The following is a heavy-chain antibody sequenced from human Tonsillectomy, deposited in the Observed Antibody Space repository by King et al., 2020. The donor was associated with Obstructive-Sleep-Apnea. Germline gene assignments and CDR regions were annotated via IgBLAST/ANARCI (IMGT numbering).Heavy chain of an antibody. J-gene: IGHJ4*02. V-gene: IGHV4-31*03. CDR3: ARGGGGSGNY. Sequence: QVQLQESGPGLVKPSQTLSLTCIVSGGSISSGGYYWSWIRQHPGKGLEWIGYIYYSGSTYYNPSLKSRVTISVDTSKNQCSRKLSSVTAADTAVYYCARGGGGSGNYWGQGTLVTVSS. CDR2: IYYSGST. CDR1: GGSISSGGYY. D-gene: IGHD3-10*01.